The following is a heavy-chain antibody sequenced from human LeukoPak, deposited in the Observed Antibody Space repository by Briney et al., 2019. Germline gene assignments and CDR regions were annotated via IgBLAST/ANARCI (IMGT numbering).Heavy chain of an antibody. V-gene: IGHV3-23*01. CDR3: AKAHDFWSSYYTR. D-gene: IGHD3-3*01. CDR2: ISGSGGST. CDR1: GFTFSSSA. J-gene: IGHJ4*02. Sequence: PGGSLRLSCAASGFTFSSSAMSWVRQAPGKGLEWVSGISGSGGSTYYADSVKGRFTISRDNSKNTLYLQMNSLRAEDTAVYYCAKAHDFWSSYYTRWGQGTLVTVSS.